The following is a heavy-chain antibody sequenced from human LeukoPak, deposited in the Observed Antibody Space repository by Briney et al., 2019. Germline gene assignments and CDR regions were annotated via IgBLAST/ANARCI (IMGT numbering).Heavy chain of an antibody. CDR1: GFTFSSYG. J-gene: IGHJ4*02. Sequence: PGGSLRLSCAASGFTFSSYGMHWVRQAPGKGLEWVSYISSSSSTIYYADSVKGRFTISRDNAKNSLYLQMNSLRAEDTAVYYCARDDVVWYWGQGTLVTVSS. V-gene: IGHV3-48*04. CDR3: ARDDVVWY. D-gene: IGHD2-8*02. CDR2: ISSSSSTI.